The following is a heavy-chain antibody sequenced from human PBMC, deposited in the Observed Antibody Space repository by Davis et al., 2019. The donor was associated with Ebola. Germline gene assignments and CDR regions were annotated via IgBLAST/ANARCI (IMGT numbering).Heavy chain of an antibody. CDR2: ISYDGSNK. CDR3: AKDAEMSV. D-gene: IGHD1-14*01. Sequence: GESLKISCAASGFTFSSYGMHWVRQAPGKGLEWLAVISYDGSNKYYADSVKGRFTISRDNSKNTLYLQMNSLRAEDTAVYYCAKDAEMSVWGQGTTVTVSS. J-gene: IGHJ6*02. V-gene: IGHV3-30*18. CDR1: GFTFSSYG.